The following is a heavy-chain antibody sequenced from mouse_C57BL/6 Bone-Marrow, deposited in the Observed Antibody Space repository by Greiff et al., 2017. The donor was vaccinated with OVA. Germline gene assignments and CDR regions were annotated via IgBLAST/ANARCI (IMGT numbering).Heavy chain of an antibody. CDR1: GFTFTDYY. D-gene: IGHD1-1*01. V-gene: IGHV7-3*01. CDR3: ARLHYYGSSYGYFDY. CDR2: IRNKANGYTT. Sequence: EVKVEESGGGLVQPGGSLSLSCAASGFTFTDYYMSWVRQPPGKALEWLGFIRNKANGYTTEYSASVKGRFTISRDNSQSILYLQMNALRAEDSATYYCARLHYYGSSYGYFDYWGQGTTLTVSS. J-gene: IGHJ2*01.